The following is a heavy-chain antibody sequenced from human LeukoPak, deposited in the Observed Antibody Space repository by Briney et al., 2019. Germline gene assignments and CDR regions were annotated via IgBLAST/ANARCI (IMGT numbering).Heavy chain of an antibody. CDR1: GFIVSGGF. Sequence: GGSLRLSCAASGFIVSGGFMSWVRQAPGKGLEWVSVIYSDGSTYYADSVKGRFTISRDNSKNTLDLQMTGLRAEDTAVYYCARERGRGRDSPWFDYWGQGTLVTVSS. D-gene: IGHD1-26*01. CDR2: IYSDGST. J-gene: IGHJ4*02. V-gene: IGHV3-53*01. CDR3: ARERGRGRDSPWFDY.